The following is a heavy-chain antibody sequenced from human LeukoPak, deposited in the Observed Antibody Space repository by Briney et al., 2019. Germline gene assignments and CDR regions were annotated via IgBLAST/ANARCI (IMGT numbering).Heavy chain of an antibody. Sequence: GGSLRLSCAASGFIFSTYWMNWVRQAPGKGREWVVGISGDGSERDYVDSVRGRFTISRDNAKNSLYLQMNSLTAEDTAVYYCGRDPDSWGQGTVVTVSS. J-gene: IGHJ5*01. CDR3: GRDPDS. V-gene: IGHV3-7*04. CDR2: ISGDGSER. CDR1: GFIFSTYW.